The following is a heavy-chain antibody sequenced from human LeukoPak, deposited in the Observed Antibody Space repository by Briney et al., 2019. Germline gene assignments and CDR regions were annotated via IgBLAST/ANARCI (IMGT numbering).Heavy chain of an antibody. CDR2: INPNSGGT. CDR3: AGRGYCSSTSCYPGNYYYYYYMDV. CDR1: GYTFTSYG. D-gene: IGHD2-2*01. Sequence: ASVKVSCKASGYTFTSYGISWVRQAPGQGLEWMGWINPNSGGTNYAQKFQGRVTMTRDTSISTAYMELSKLRSDDTAVYYCAGRGYCSSTSCYPGNYYYYYYMDVWSKGTTVTVSS. J-gene: IGHJ6*03. V-gene: IGHV1-2*02.